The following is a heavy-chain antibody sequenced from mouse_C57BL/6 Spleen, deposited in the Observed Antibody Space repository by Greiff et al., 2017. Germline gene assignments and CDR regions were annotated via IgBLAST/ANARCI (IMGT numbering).Heavy chain of an antibody. V-gene: IGHV1-50*01. CDR2: IDPSDSYT. D-gene: IGHD4-1*01. CDR1: GYTFTSYW. CDR3: ARSGTGTGYFDC. Sequence: QVQLQQPGAELVKPGASVKLSCKASGYTFTSYWMQWVKQRPGQGLEWIGEIDPSDSYTNYNQKFKGKATLTVDTSSSTAYMQLSSLTSEDSAVYYCARSGTGTGYFDCWGQGTTLTVSS. J-gene: IGHJ2*01.